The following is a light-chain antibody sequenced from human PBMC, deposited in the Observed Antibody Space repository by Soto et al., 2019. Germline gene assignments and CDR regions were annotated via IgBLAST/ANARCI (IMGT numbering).Light chain of an antibody. V-gene: IGLV2-11*01. J-gene: IGLJ1*01. CDR2: DVS. CDR1: SSDVGGYNY. CDR3: CSYAGSYYV. Sequence: QSALTQPRSVSGSPGQSVTISCTGTSSDVGGYNYVSWYQQHPGKAPKLMIYDVSKRPSGVLDRFSGSKSGNTASLTISGLQAEDEADYYCCSYAGSYYVFGTGTQLTVL.